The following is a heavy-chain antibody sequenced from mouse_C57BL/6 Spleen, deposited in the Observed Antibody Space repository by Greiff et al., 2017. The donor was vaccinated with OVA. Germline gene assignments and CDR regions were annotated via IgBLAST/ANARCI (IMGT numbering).Heavy chain of an antibody. Sequence: VQLQQSGAELVRPGSSVKLSCKASGYTFTSYWMAWVKQRPGQGLEWIGNIYPSDSETHYNQKFKDKATLTVDKSSSTAYMQLSSLTSEDSAVYYCAREGDYYAMDYWGQGTSVTVSS. V-gene: IGHV1-61*01. CDR3: AREGDYYAMDY. J-gene: IGHJ4*01. CDR2: IYPSDSET. CDR1: GYTFTSYW.